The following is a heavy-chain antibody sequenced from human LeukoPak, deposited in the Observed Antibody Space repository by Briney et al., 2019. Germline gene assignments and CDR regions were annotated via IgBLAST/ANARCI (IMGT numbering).Heavy chain of an antibody. CDR2: ISSSGNI. V-gene: IGHV3-21*01. Sequence: GGSLRLSCAASRFTFSSYTMNWVRQAPGKGLEWVSSISSSGNIYYADSVKGRFSISRDNAKNSLYLQMDSLRVEDTAVYYCAREDATAFDYWGQGTLVTVSS. CDR3: AREDATAFDY. J-gene: IGHJ4*02. CDR1: RFTFSSYT. D-gene: IGHD4-17*01.